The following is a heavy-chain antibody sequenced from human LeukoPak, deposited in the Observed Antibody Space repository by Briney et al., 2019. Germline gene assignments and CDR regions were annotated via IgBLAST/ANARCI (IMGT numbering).Heavy chain of an antibody. Sequence: GRSLRLSCAASGFTFDDYAMHWVRRAPGKGLEWVSGISWNSGSIGYADSVKGRFTISRDNAKNSLYLQMNSLRAEDTALYYCAKDIMVMYSSGGGMDVWGQGTTVTVSS. V-gene: IGHV3-9*01. CDR3: AKDIMVMYSSGGGMDV. D-gene: IGHD6-19*01. CDR1: GFTFDDYA. CDR2: ISWNSGSI. J-gene: IGHJ6*02.